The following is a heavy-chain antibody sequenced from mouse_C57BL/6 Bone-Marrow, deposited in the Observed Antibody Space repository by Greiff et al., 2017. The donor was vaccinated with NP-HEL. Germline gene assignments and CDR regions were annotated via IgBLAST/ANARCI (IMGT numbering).Heavy chain of an antibody. CDR3: ARSMVTYWYFDV. Sequence: EVHLVESGGGLVQPGGSLSLSCAASGFTFTDYYMSWVRQPPGKALEWLGFIRNKANGYTTEYSASVKGRFTISRDNSQSILYLQMNALRAEDSATYYCARSMVTYWYFDVWGTGTTVTVSS. V-gene: IGHV7-3*01. D-gene: IGHD2-2*01. CDR2: IRNKANGYTT. J-gene: IGHJ1*03. CDR1: GFTFTDYY.